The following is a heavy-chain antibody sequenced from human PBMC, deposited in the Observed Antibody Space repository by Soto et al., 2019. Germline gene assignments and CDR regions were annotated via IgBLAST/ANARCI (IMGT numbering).Heavy chain of an antibody. CDR3: AKSMDRVLGVKGWFYP. V-gene: IGHV4-34*01. D-gene: IGHD3-10*01. CDR2: INHSGST. J-gene: IGHJ5*02. Sequence: QVQLQQWGAGLLKPSETLSLTCAVYGGSFSGYYWSWIRQPPGKGLEWIGEINHSGSTNYNPSLNSRVTIPVDTSKNQYSLKLRSVTAADGAMNYCAKSMDRVLGVKGWFYPWGQVTLVTVSS. CDR1: GGSFSGYY.